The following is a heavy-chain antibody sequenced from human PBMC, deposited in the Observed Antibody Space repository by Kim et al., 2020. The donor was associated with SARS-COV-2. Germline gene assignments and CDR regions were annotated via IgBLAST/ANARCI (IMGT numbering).Heavy chain of an antibody. CDR1: GFTFSNYA. V-gene: IGHV3-23*01. J-gene: IGHJ5*02. CDR2: ISGSGGNT. Sequence: GGSLRLSCAASGFTFSNYAMNWVRQAPGKGLEWVSGISGSGGNTYYADSVKGRFTISRDNSRNTLYLQMNSLRAEDTAVYYCASGEGTFDPWGQGTLVT. D-gene: IGHD1-7*01. CDR3: ASGEGTFDP.